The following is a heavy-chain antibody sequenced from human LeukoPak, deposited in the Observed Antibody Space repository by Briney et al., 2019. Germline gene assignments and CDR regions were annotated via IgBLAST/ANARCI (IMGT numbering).Heavy chain of an antibody. CDR3: TRVGYIDEGIDY. Sequence: GGSLRLSCVASGFPFSSYWMTWGRQAPGKGLEWVANIKQDGSKKSYVDSVKGRFTISRDNAKNSLYLQMNSLRAEDTAIYYCTRVGYIDEGIDYWGQGTLVTVSS. V-gene: IGHV3-7*04. D-gene: IGHD5-24*01. CDR1: GFPFSSYW. CDR2: IKQDGSKK. J-gene: IGHJ4*02.